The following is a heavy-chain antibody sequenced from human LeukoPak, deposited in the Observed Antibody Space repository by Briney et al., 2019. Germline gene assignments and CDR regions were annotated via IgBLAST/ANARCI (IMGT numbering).Heavy chain of an antibody. D-gene: IGHD5-12*01. CDR2: IIPIFGTA. Sequence: SVKVSCKASGGTFSNYAISWVRQAPGQGLEWMGRIIPIFGTANYAQKFQSRVTITTDESTSTAYTELSSLRSEDTAVFYCARGYAGEVDAFDIWGQGTMVTVSS. CDR1: GGTFSNYA. J-gene: IGHJ3*02. CDR3: ARGYAGEVDAFDI. V-gene: IGHV1-69*05.